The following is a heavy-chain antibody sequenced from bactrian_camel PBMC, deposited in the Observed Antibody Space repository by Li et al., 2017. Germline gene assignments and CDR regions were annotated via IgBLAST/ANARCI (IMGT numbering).Heavy chain of an antibody. CDR1: GFTFSSTV. CDR2: INRAGDNT. D-gene: IGHD5*01. Sequence: HVQLVESGGGLVQVGGSLRLSCKASGFTFSSTVMRWFRQAPGKGLEWVSTINRAGDNTYYEDSVKGRFTISRDNAKNTLYLQLNSLKSEDTAMYYCTRDRALDYGLGPEHYDYNYWGQGTQVTVS. V-gene: IGHV3S1*01. CDR3: TRDRALDYGLGPEHYDYNY. J-gene: IGHJ4*01.